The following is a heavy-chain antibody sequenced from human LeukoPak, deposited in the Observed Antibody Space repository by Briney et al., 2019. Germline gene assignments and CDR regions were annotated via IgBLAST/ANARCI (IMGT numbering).Heavy chain of an antibody. V-gene: IGHV3-48*03. CDR2: ISSSGSTI. Sequence: GGSLRLSCAASGFTFSSYEMNWVRQAPGKGLEWVSYISSSGSTIYYADSVKGRFTISRDNAKNSLYLQMNSLRAEDAAVYYCAKDLAEIVATIFDYWGQGTLVTVSS. CDR3: AKDLAEIVATIFDY. J-gene: IGHJ4*02. D-gene: IGHD5-12*01. CDR1: GFTFSSYE.